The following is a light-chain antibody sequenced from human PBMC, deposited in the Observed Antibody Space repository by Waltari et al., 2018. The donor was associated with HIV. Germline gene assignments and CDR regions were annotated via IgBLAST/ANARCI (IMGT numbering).Light chain of an antibody. Sequence: DIQMTQSPSSLSASIGARVTIACRASQNINSYLNWEHQKPGKAPKLLIYAASSLQSGVPARFSGSGYGTDFTLTIGSLQREDFATYFCQQSYSAPWTFGQGTTV. V-gene: IGKV1-39*01. J-gene: IGKJ1*01. CDR3: QQSYSAPWT. CDR1: QNINSY. CDR2: AAS.